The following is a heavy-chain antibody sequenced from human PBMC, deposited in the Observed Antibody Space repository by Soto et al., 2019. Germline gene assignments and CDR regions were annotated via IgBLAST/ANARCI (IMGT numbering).Heavy chain of an antibody. CDR2: ISAYNGNT. D-gene: IGHD3-22*01. CDR3: ARALYYYDSSGHHEAFDI. V-gene: IGHV1-18*04. Sequence: ASVKVSCKXSGYTFTSYGIRWVRQAPGQGLEWMGWISAYNGNTNYAQKLQGRVTMTTDTSTSTAYMELRSLRSDDTAVYYCARALYYYDSSGHHEAFDIWGQGTMVTVSS. J-gene: IGHJ3*02. CDR1: GYTFTSYG.